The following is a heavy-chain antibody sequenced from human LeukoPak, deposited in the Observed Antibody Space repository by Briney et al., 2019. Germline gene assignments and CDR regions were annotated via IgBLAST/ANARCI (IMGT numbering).Heavy chain of an antibody. CDR3: ARDPRGGAGASFDV. V-gene: IGHV4-31*03. CDR1: GVSLSSGDSF. J-gene: IGHJ3*01. D-gene: IGHD2-21*01. Sequence: SQTLSLTCSVSGVSLSSGDSFWSWIRQSAGEGLEWIGYIRTSGSTLYNVSLKSRVTISADASRNQFSLKLDSVTAADTAVYFCARDPRGGAGASFDVWGRGRMVTVSS. CDR2: IRTSGST.